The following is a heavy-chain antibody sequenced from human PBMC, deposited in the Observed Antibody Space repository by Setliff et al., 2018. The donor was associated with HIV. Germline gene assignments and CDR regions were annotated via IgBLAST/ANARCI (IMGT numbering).Heavy chain of an antibody. D-gene: IGHD6-19*01. CDR1: GGSLSSGSYY. V-gene: IGHV4-61*09. CDR2: VYTTGSA. J-gene: IGHJ4*02. Sequence: SETLSLTCSVSGGSLSSGSYYWGWIRLSPGKGLEWIGHVYTTGSASYNPSLESRVTILEALSKNQLSLNLDSVTAADTAVYFCARALAGGSGWNYFDLWGPGTLVTVSS. CDR3: ARALAGGSGWNYFDL.